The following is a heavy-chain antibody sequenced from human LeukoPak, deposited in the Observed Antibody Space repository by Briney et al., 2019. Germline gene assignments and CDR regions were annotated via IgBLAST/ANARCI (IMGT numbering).Heavy chain of an antibody. CDR3: ARAPIAAAGEN. D-gene: IGHD6-13*01. CDR1: GFTFSSYS. Sequence: GGSLRPSCAASGFTFSSYSMNWVRQAPGKGLEWVSSISSSSSYIYYADSVKGRFTISRDNAKNSLYLQMNSLRAEDTAVYYCARAPIAAAGENWGQGTLVTVSS. CDR2: ISSSSSYI. J-gene: IGHJ4*02. V-gene: IGHV3-21*01.